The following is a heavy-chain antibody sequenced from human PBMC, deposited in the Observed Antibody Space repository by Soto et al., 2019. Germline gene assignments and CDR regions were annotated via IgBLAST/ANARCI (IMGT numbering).Heavy chain of an antibody. J-gene: IGHJ4*02. CDR2: VYNSGST. CDR1: GGSIISNY. CDR3: GRYRREAVAGYTLDN. D-gene: IGHD6-13*01. Sequence: PSETLSLTCTVSGGSIISNYWTWIRQPPGKGLEWIGYVYNSGSTNYNPSLKSRVTISEDPSKSQFSLKVNSMTAADTAVYYFGRYRREAVAGYTLDNWGQGILVTVSS. V-gene: IGHV4-59*01.